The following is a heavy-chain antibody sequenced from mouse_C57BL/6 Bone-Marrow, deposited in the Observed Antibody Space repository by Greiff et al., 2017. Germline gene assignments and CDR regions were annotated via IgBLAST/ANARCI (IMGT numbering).Heavy chain of an antibody. Sequence: VQLQQSGPELVKPGASERLCCTAPGYTFTSYDINWVKQRPGQGLECIGWSYPRDGSTKYNEKFKGKATLSVYTSSSTAYMELHSLTAEDSAVYFCARDWFAYWGQGTLVTVSA. V-gene: IGHV1-85*01. CDR2: SYPRDGST. CDR3: ARDWFAY. J-gene: IGHJ3*01. CDR1: GYTFTSYD.